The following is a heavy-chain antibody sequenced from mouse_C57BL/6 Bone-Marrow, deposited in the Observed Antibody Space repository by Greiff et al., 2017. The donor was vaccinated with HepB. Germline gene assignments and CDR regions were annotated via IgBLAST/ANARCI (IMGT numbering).Heavy chain of an antibody. D-gene: IGHD2-3*01. CDR1: GFNIKDDY. J-gene: IGHJ3*01. Sequence: EVQRVESGAELVRPGASVKLSCTASGFNIKDDYMHWVKQRPEQGLEWIGWIDPENGDTEYASKFQGKATITADTSSNTAYLQLSSLTSEDTAVYYCTTLRWLWAWFAYWGQGTLVTVSA. CDR3: TTLRWLWAWFAY. V-gene: IGHV14-4*01. CDR2: IDPENGDT.